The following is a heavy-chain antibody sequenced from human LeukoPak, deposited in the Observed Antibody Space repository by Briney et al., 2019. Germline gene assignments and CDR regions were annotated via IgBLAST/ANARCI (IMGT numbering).Heavy chain of an antibody. CDR2: ISGSGGST. J-gene: IGHJ4*02. D-gene: IGHD3-22*01. Sequence: GGSLRLSCAASGFTFSSYAMSWVRQAPGKGLEWVSAISGSGGSTYYADSVKGRFTISRDDSKNTLYLQMNSLRAEDTAVYYCAKAHYYDSSGYSDYWGQGTLVTVSS. V-gene: IGHV3-23*01. CDR3: AKAHYYDSSGYSDY. CDR1: GFTFSSYA.